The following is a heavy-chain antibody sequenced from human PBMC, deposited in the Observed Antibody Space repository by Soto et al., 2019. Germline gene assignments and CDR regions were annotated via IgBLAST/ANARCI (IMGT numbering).Heavy chain of an antibody. CDR1: RFTFSNYA. Sequence: PGGSLRLSCAASRFTFSNYAMHWVRQAPGKGLEWVAVIWSDGSNKYYADSVKGRFTISRDNSKNALYLQMSSLRAEDTAVYYCARDNWNYVSAFDIWGHGTMVTVSS. CDR2: IWSDGSNK. D-gene: IGHD1-7*01. CDR3: ARDNWNYVSAFDI. J-gene: IGHJ3*02. V-gene: IGHV3-33*08.